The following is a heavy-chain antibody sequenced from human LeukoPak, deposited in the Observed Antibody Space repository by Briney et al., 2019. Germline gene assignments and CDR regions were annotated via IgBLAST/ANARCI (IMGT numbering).Heavy chain of an antibody. CDR2: VNPNSGDT. CDR3: ARMDRYGGDDDNWFDP. V-gene: IGHV1-8*01. D-gene: IGHD4-23*01. CDR1: GYTFTSYD. J-gene: IGHJ5*02. Sequence: ASVKVSCKASGYTFTSYDINWVRQASGQGLEWMGWVNPNSGDTGYAQKFQGRVTLTRDSSISTAYMEMSSLTSEDTAVYYCARMDRYGGDDDNWFDPWGQGALVTVSS.